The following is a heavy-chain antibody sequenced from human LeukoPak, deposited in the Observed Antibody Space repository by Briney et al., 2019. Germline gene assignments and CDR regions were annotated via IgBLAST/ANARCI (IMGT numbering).Heavy chain of an antibody. V-gene: IGHV3-43*02. Sequence: GGSLRLSCAASGFTFDDYAMHWVRQAPGKGLEWVSLISGDGGSTYYADSVKGRFTISRDNSKNSLYLQMNSLRTEDTALYYCAKDIRAPYYYDSSGRREDAFDIWGQGTMVTVSS. CDR1: GFTFDDYA. D-gene: IGHD3-22*01. J-gene: IGHJ3*02. CDR2: ISGDGGST. CDR3: AKDIRAPYYYDSSGRREDAFDI.